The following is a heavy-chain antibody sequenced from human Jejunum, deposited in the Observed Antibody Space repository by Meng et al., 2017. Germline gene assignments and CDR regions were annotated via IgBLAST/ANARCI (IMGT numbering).Heavy chain of an antibody. D-gene: IGHD4-17*01. CDR2: IKSQSEGGTT. Sequence: GESLKISCAASGFTLSNGRMSRVRQAPGTGLEWVGRIKSQSEGGTTDYAAPVKGRFIIPRDDSKTTLYLQMNSLKTEDTAVYYCTTQMSAAVTAPRSWGQGTLVTVSS. J-gene: IGHJ5*02. CDR3: TTQMSAAVTAPRS. V-gene: IGHV3-15*01. CDR1: GFTLSNGR.